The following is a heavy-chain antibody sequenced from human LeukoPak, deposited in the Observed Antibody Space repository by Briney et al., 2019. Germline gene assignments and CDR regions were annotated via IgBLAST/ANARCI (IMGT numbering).Heavy chain of an antibody. D-gene: IGHD6-13*01. J-gene: IGHJ5*02. CDR3: ARVGIAAAATNWFDP. V-gene: IGHV4-59*08. CDR2: IYYSGST. Sequence: SETLSLTCTVSGGSISSYYWSWIRQPPGKGLEWIGYIYYSGSTNYNPSLKSRVTISVDTSKNQFSLKLSSVTAADTAVYYCARVGIAAAATNWFDPWGQGTLVTVSS. CDR1: GGSISSYY.